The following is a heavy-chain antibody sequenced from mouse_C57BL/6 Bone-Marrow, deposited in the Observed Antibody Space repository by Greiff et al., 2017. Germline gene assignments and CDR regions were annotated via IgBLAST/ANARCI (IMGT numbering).Heavy chain of an antibody. V-gene: IGHV1-15*01. CDR2: IDPETGGT. Sequence: QVQLQQSGAELVRPGASVTLSCKASGYTFTDYEMHWVKQTPVHGLEWIGAIDPETGGTAYNQKFKGKAILTADKSSSTAYMVLRSLTSEDSAVYYCTREAPITTVVAPYWGQGTLVTVSA. CDR3: TREAPITTVVAPY. J-gene: IGHJ3*01. CDR1: GYTFTDYE. D-gene: IGHD1-1*01.